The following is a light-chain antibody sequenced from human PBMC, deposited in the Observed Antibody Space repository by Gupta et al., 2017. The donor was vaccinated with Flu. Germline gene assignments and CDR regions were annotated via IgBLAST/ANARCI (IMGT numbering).Light chain of an antibody. CDR1: ALQKKY. Sequence: SSELTPPPSVSVYPGQTARIPCSGDALQKKYACWYQRMSGQAPVLVIYEDSKRPSGIPERFSGSSSGTMATLTISGAQAEDEGDYFCYSTDSSGDHRVFGGGTKLTVL. CDR2: EDS. CDR3: YSTDSSGDHRV. V-gene: IGLV3-10*01. J-gene: IGLJ2*01.